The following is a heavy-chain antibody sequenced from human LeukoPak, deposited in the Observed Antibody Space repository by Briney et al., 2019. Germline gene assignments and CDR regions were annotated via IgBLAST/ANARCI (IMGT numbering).Heavy chain of an antibody. J-gene: IGHJ4*02. V-gene: IGHV3-30*02. Sequence: PGGSLRLSCAASEFTFSAYAMYWIRQAPGRGLKWVAFVRYGGNIKYYAGSVKGRFTISRDNSKNTLYLQMNSLRPEDTAVYYCTKDLGTEYNIFDYWGQGTLVTVSS. D-gene: IGHD3-9*01. CDR3: TKDLGTEYNIFDY. CDR1: EFTFSAYA. CDR2: VRYGGNIK.